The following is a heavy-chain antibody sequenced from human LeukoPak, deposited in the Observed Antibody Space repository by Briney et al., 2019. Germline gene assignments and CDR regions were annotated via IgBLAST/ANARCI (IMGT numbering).Heavy chain of an antibody. J-gene: IGHJ4*02. CDR3: VRAPDYYGSGSYFDY. CDR1: GFTFSDYY. V-gene: IGHV3-11*05. CDR2: ISSSSSYT. D-gene: IGHD3-10*01. Sequence: GGSLRLSCAASGFTFSDYYMSWIRQAPGKGLEWVSYISSSSSYTNYADSVKGRFTISRDNAKNSLYLQMNSLRAEDTAVYYCVRAPDYYGSGSYFDYWGQGTLVTVSS.